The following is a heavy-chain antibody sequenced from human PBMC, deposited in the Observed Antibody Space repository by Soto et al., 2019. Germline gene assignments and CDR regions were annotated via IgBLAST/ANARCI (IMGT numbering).Heavy chain of an antibody. CDR1: GYTFTGYY. CDR2: INPNSGGT. J-gene: IGHJ4*02. Sequence: QVQLMQSGAEVKKPGASVKVSCKASGYTFTGYYMHWVRQAPGQGLEWMGWINPNSGGTNYAQKFQGRVTMTRDTSISTAYMELSRLGSDDTAVYYCARDRREITMIVVTGGFDYWGQGTLVTVSS. CDR3: ARDRREITMIVVTGGFDY. V-gene: IGHV1-2*02. D-gene: IGHD3-22*01.